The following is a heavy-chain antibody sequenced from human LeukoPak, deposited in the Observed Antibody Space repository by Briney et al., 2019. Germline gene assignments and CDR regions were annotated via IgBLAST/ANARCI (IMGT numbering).Heavy chain of an antibody. CDR1: GYTFTGYY. V-gene: IGHV1-2*02. CDR2: INPNSGGT. J-gene: IGHJ4*02. Sequence: ASVKVSCKASGYTFTGYYMHWVRQAPGQGLEWMGWINPNSGGTNYAQKFQGRVTMTRDTSISTAYMELSRLRSDDTAVYYCARDPPAFYCSGGSCPGFDYWGQGTLVIVSS. D-gene: IGHD2-15*01. CDR3: ARDPPAFYCSGGSCPGFDY.